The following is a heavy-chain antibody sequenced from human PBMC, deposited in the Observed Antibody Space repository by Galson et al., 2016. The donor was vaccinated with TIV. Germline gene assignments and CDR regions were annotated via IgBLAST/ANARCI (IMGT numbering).Heavy chain of an antibody. Sequence: SVKVSCKASGHSFLTYDINWVRQATGQGLEWMGWMNPNTGKTGYAQKFRGRVTVTRNISVSTAYMELSGLRSEDTAVYYCARSGDYGDYWGQGTLVTVSS. V-gene: IGHV1-8*02. D-gene: IGHD4-17*01. CDR3: ARSGDYGDY. CDR2: MNPNTGKT. J-gene: IGHJ4*02. CDR1: GHSFLTYD.